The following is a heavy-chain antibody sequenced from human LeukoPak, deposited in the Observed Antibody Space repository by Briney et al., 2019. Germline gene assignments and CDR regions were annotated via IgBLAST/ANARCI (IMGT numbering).Heavy chain of an antibody. CDR2: INPNSGGT. D-gene: IGHD5-12*01. V-gene: IGHV1-2*02. CDR1: GYTFTGYY. Sequence: ASVTVSRKASGYTFTGYYMHWVRQAPRQGLEWMGWINPNSGGTNSAQKFQGRVTMTTDTSISSAYMELSRLRSDDTAVYDCARETGFDSNVWFDPWGQGTLVTVSS. J-gene: IGHJ5*02. CDR3: ARETGFDSNVWFDP.